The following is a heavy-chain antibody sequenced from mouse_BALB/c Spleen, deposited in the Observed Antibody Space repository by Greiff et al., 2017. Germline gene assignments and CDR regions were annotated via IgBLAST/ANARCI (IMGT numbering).Heavy chain of an antibody. V-gene: IGHV3-6*02. CDR3: ASVYYDYDRAYWYFDV. Sequence: EVHLVESGPGLVKPSQSLSLTCSVSGYSFTSGYYWYWLRQSPGNQLEWMGYISYDGSNNYNPSLKNRISITRDTSKNQFFLQLNSVTTEDTATYYCASVYYDYDRAYWYFDVWGAGTTVTVSS. CDR2: ISYDGSN. D-gene: IGHD2-4*01. J-gene: IGHJ1*01. CDR1: GYSFTSGYY.